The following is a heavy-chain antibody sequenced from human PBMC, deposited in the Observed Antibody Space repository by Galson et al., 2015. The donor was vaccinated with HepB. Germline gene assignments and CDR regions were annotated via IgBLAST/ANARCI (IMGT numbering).Heavy chain of an antibody. D-gene: IGHD3-22*01. J-gene: IGHJ4*02. CDR1: GYSFTSYW. CDR3: ARTHYYDSSGYRESDY. Sequence: QSGAEVKKPGESLRISCKGSGYSFTSYWISWVRQMPGKGLEWMGRIDPSDSYTNYSPSFQGHVTISADKSISTAYLQWSSLKASDTAMYYCARTHYYDSSGYRESDYWGQGTLVTVSS. V-gene: IGHV5-10-1*01. CDR2: IDPSDSYT.